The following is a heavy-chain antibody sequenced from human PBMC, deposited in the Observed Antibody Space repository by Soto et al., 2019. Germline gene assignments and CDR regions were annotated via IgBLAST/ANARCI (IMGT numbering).Heavy chain of an antibody. D-gene: IGHD3-22*01. CDR1: GFTFTSSA. CDR2: IVVGSGNT. CDR3: AADSILYYYDI. J-gene: IGHJ4*02. V-gene: IGHV1-58*01. Sequence: QMQLVQSGPEVKKPGTSVKVSCKASGFTFTSSAVQWVRQARGQRIEGIGWIVVGSGNTNYAQKFQERVPITRDMSTSTAYMELSSLRSEDTAVYYCAADSILYYYDIWGQGTLVTVSS.